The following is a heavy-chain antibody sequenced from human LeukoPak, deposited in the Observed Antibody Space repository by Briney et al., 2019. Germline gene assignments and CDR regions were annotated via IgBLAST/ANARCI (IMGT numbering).Heavy chain of an antibody. J-gene: IGHJ4*02. Sequence: SETLSLTCAVYGGSFSGYYWSWIRQPPGKGLEWIGEINHSGGTNYNPSLKSRVTISADTSKNQFSLKLSSVTAADTAVYYCARDQRGQSGSYFDYWGQGTLVTVSS. CDR2: INHSGGT. CDR3: ARDQRGQSGSYFDY. V-gene: IGHV4-34*01. CDR1: GGSFSGYY. D-gene: IGHD1-26*01.